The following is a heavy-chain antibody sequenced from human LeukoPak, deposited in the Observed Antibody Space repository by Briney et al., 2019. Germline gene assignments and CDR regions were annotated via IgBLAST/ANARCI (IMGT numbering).Heavy chain of an antibody. V-gene: IGHV3-21*06. J-gene: IGHJ1*01. Sequence: PGGSLRLSCAASGFTFSTYSMNWVRQAPGKGLEWVSSISSSSNYIYYADSVKSRFSISRDDAKNLLFLQMNGLRVEDTAVYYCARDMTTATTCYLEHWGQGTLVTVSP. CDR2: ISSSSNYI. D-gene: IGHD4-17*01. CDR3: ARDMTTATTCYLEH. CDR1: GFTFSTYS.